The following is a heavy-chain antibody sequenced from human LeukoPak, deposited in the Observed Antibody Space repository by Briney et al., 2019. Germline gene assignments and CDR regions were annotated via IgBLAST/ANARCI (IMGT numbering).Heavy chain of an antibody. V-gene: IGHV4-34*01. CDR2: INHSGST. D-gene: IGHD1-1*01. CDR1: GGSFSGYY. CDR3: ARGDVQLERRSYYYYMDV. J-gene: IGHJ6*03. Sequence: SETLSLTCAVYGGSFSGYYWSWIRQPPGKGLEWIGEINHSGSTNYNPSLKSRVTISVDTSKNQFSLKLSSVTAADTAVYYCARGDVQLERRSYYYYMDVWGKGTTVTVSS.